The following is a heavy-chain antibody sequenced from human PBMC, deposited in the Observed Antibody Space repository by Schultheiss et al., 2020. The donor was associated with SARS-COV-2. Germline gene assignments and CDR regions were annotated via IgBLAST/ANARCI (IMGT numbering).Heavy chain of an antibody. V-gene: IGHV3-33*08. CDR3: AGGIAVAGHFDY. CDR2: IWYDGSNK. CDR1: GFTFSSYG. J-gene: IGHJ4*02. D-gene: IGHD6-19*01. Sequence: GGSLRLSCAASGFTFSSYGMHWVRQAPGKGLEWVAVIWYDGSNKYYADSVKGRFTISRDNSKNTLYLQMNSLRAEDTAVYYCAGGIAVAGHFDYWGQGTLVTVSS.